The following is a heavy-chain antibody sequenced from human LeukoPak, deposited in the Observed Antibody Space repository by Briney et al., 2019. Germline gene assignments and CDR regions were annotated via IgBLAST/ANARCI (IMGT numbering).Heavy chain of an antibody. CDR2: IIPIVGTA. V-gene: IGHV1-69*06. Sequence: GASVRVSCKAFGGTFTSYANSWVRQAPGQGLEWMGGIIPIVGTANYEQKFQGRVTITADKSTSTAYMELSSLRSEDTAVYYCARAWLRDCSGGSCYYFDYWGQGTLVTVSS. D-gene: IGHD2-15*01. CDR1: GGTFTSYA. CDR3: ARAWLRDCSGGSCYYFDY. J-gene: IGHJ4*02.